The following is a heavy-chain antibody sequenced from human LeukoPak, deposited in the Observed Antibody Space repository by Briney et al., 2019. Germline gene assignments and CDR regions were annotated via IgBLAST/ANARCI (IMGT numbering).Heavy chain of an antibody. CDR1: GFTFSSYG. D-gene: IGHD3-10*01. J-gene: IGHJ4*02. V-gene: IGHV3-30*03. CDR3: ARAQEWFGELSEDY. Sequence: GGSLRLSCAASGFTFSSYGMHWVRQAPGKGLEWVAVISYDGSNKYYADSVKGRFTISRDNSKNTLYLQMNSLRAEDTAVYYCARAQEWFGELSEDYWGQGTLVTVSS. CDR2: ISYDGSNK.